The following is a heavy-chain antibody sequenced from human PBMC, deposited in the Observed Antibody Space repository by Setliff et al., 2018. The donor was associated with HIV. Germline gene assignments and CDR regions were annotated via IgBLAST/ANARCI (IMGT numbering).Heavy chain of an antibody. V-gene: IGHV1-46*01. D-gene: IGHD3-10*01. CDR1: GGTFTKSI. CDR2: IIPSGGST. J-gene: IGHJ3*02. Sequence: ASVKVSCKASGGTFTKSIIHWVRQAPGQGLEWMGAIIPSGGSTGYAEKFQARVTLTRDTSTSTVYMELSGLRSDDTAVYYCARGQGVHFWVNDAFDIWGQGTMVTVSS. CDR3: ARGQGVHFWVNDAFDI.